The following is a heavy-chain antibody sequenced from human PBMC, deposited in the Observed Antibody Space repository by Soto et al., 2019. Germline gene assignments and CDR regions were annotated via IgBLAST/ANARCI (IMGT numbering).Heavy chain of an antibody. CDR1: GFIFSNFG. CDR2: ISFDGNNQ. J-gene: IGHJ6*02. V-gene: IGHV3-30*18. Sequence: GESLKISCAASGFIFSNFGIHWVRQAPGKGLEWVGVISFDGNNQYYADPVKGRFTISRDNSKNTAHLQMNSLRGDDTAVYYCAKGMDVWGPGTTVTVSS. CDR3: AKGMDV.